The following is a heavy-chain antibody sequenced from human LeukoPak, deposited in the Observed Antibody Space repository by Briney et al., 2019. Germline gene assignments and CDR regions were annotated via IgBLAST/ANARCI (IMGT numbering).Heavy chain of an antibody. Sequence: GGSLRLSCAASGFTFSSYAMSWVRQAPGKGLEWVSAISGSGGSTYYADSVKGRFTISRDNSKNTLYLQMNSLRAEDTAVYYCAKDSRYYDSSGLFDYWDQGTLVTVSS. V-gene: IGHV3-23*01. CDR3: AKDSRYYDSSGLFDY. J-gene: IGHJ4*02. CDR2: ISGSGGST. CDR1: GFTFSSYA. D-gene: IGHD3-22*01.